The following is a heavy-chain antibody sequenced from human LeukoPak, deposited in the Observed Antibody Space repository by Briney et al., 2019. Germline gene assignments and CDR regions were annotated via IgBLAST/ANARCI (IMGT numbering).Heavy chain of an antibody. CDR2: IYSTSETK. Sequence: GESLRLSCAASGFTFSRDNMKWVRQAPGKGPEWVSHIYSTSETKFYADSVKGRFTISRENAKNSQYFTINSLAAEDTAVYYCGRDSGRGGSLDYWGQGTLVTVSS. D-gene: IGHD5-24*01. J-gene: IGHJ4*02. V-gene: IGHV3-48*01. CDR1: GFTFSRDN. CDR3: GRDSGRGGSLDY.